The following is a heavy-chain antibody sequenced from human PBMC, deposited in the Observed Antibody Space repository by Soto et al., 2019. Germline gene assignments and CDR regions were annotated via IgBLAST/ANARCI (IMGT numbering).Heavy chain of an antibody. J-gene: IGHJ6*02. V-gene: IGHV4-31*03. Sequence: QVQLQESGPGLVKPSQTLSLTCTVSGGSISSGGYYWSWLRQHPGKGLEWIGYIHYSGSTYYSPSLKSRVTISRDTSQNQFSLRLTSVTAADTAVYYCAIARGQRASHYYYGLDVWGLGTSVTVSS. CDR2: IHYSGST. CDR1: GGSISSGGYY. D-gene: IGHD1-1*01. CDR3: AIARGQRASHYYYGLDV.